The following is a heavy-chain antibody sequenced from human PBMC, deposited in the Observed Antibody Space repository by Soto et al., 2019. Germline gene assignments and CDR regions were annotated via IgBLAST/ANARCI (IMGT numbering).Heavy chain of an antibody. Sequence: SVKVSCKASGFTFTSSAVQWVRQARGQRLEWIGWIVVGSGNTNYAQKFQERVTITRDMSTSTAYMELSSLRSEDTAVYYCAAGSPXNSGWYVARYYYYGMDVWGQGTTVTVSS. CDR3: AAGSPXNSGWYVARYYYYGMDV. V-gene: IGHV1-58*01. J-gene: IGHJ6*02. CDR2: IVVGSGNT. D-gene: IGHD6-19*01. CDR1: GFTFTSSA.